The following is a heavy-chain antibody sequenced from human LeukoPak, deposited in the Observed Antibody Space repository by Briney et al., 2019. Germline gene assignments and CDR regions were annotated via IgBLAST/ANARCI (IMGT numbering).Heavy chain of an antibody. D-gene: IGHD1-1*01. Sequence: GGSLRLSCAASGFTFSSYAMSWVRQAPGKGLEWVSGISGSGGTTDYADSVKGRFTISRDNSKTMVYLQMSSLRAEDTAVYYCAKAGSSDWNDDAYDMWGQGTVVTVSS. CDR3: AKAGSSDWNDDAYDM. J-gene: IGHJ3*02. V-gene: IGHV3-23*01. CDR2: ISGSGGTT. CDR1: GFTFSSYA.